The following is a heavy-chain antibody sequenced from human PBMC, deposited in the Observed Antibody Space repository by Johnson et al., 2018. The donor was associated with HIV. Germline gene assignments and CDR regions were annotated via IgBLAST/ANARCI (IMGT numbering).Heavy chain of an antibody. D-gene: IGHD3-22*01. J-gene: IGHJ3*02. V-gene: IGHV3-9*01. CDR1: GFTFDDYA. CDR3: AKDMPDSSGYWGGNAFDI. Sequence: VQLVESGGGLVQPGRSLRLSCAASGFTFDDYAMHWVRQAPGKGLEWVSRISWNSGSIDYAESVKGRFTISRDNAKNSLYLQMNSLRAEDTALYYCAKDMPDSSGYWGGNAFDIWGQGTMVTVSS. CDR2: ISWNSGSI.